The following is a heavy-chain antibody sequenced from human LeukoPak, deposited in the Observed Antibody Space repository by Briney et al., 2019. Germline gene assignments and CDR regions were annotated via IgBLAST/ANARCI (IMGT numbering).Heavy chain of an antibody. J-gene: IGHJ4*02. Sequence: GGSLRLSCAASGFTFSSYAMHWVRQAPGKGLEWVAVISYDGSNKYYADSVKGRFTISRDNSKNTLYLQMNSLRAEDTAVYYCARGGVPAAYIDYWGQGTLVTVSS. V-gene: IGHV3-30*04. D-gene: IGHD2-2*01. CDR1: GFTFSSYA. CDR3: ARGGVPAAYIDY. CDR2: ISYDGSNK.